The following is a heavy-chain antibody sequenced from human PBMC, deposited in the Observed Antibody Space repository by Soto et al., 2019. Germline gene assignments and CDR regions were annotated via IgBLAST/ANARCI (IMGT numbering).Heavy chain of an antibody. V-gene: IGHV3-21*01. CDR3: ARDSGPDYYDSSAQPLYYYYYGMDV. D-gene: IGHD3-22*01. Sequence: GGSLRLSCAASGFTFSSYSMNWVRQAPGKGLEWVSSISSSSSYIYYADSVKGRFTISRDNAKNSLYLQMNSLRAEDTAVYYCARDSGPDYYDSSAQPLYYYYYGMDVWGQGTTVTVSS. J-gene: IGHJ6*02. CDR2: ISSSSSYI. CDR1: GFTFSSYS.